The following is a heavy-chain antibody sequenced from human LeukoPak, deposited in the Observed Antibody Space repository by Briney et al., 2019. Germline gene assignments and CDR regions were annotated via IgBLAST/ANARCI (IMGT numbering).Heavy chain of an antibody. J-gene: IGHJ4*02. CDR3: ARGPGGY. V-gene: IGHV4-31*03. Sequence: SETLSPTCTVSGGSISSTGYSWSWIRQLPGKAPEWIGYIHYSGSTYYNPSLKSRLTISIDTSNNQFSLNLTSVTAADTAVYYCARGPGGYWGQGTLVTVSS. CDR2: IHYSGST. D-gene: IGHD2-2*01. CDR1: GGSISSTGYS.